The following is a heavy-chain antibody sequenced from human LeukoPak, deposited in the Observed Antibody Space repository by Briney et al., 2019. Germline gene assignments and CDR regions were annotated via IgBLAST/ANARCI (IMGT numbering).Heavy chain of an antibody. Sequence: PGGSLRLSCAASGFTFNDAWMSWVRQAPGKGLEWIGHIKSNTAGGTTDYAAPVKGRFTISRDDSKNTLFLQMNSLKTEDTAVYYCSTEYYGSANFNYWGQGTLSPSPQ. CDR2: IKSNTAGGTT. CDR3: STEYYGSANFNY. D-gene: IGHD3-10*01. J-gene: IGHJ4*02. CDR1: GFTFNDAW. V-gene: IGHV3-15*01.